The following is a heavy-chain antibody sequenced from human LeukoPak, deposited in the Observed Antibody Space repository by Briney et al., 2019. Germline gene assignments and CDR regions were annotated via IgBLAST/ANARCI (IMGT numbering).Heavy chain of an antibody. CDR2: IYISGTT. V-gene: IGHV4-4*07. D-gene: IGHD3-16*01. CDR1: GASISEYY. J-gene: IGHJ4*02. CDR3: ARERRDGSYGFDY. Sequence: SETLSLTCTVSGASISEYYWNGIRQPAGKGLEWIGRIYISGTTNYNPSLNSRVTMSLDTSKNRFSLKLSSVTAADTAVYYCARERRDGSYGFDYWGQGTLLTVSS.